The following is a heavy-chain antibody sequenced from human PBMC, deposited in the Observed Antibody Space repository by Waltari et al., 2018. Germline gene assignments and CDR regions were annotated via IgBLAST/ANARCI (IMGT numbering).Heavy chain of an antibody. CDR3: AREGTFYYDSSDSSYDDYFDY. J-gene: IGHJ4*02. D-gene: IGHD3-22*01. Sequence: QVQLVESGGGVVQPGRSLRLSCAASGFSFSSYAMHWVRQAPGKGLEWVALISYGGTNKFYADSVKGRFTISRDNSKNTLYLQMNSLRAEDTALYYCAREGTFYYDSSDSSYDDYFDYWGQGTLVTVSS. CDR1: GFSFSSYA. V-gene: IGHV3-30*04. CDR2: ISYGGTNK.